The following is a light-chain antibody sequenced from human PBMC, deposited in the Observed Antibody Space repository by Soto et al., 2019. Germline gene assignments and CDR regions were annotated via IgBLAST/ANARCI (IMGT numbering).Light chain of an antibody. CDR3: HQRSKWPLT. CDR1: QSVRTY. CDR2: DAS. J-gene: IGKJ4*01. Sequence: EIVLTQSPATLSLSPGERATLSCRASQSVRTYLAWYQQKPGQAPRLLIYDASNRATDIPDGFSGSGSGTDFTLTISSLDPEDFAVYYCHQRSKWPLTFGGGTKVEIK. V-gene: IGKV3-11*01.